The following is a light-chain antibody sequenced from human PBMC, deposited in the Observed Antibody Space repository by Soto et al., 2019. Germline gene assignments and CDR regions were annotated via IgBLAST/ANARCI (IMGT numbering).Light chain of an antibody. CDR2: DAS. J-gene: IGKJ1*01. CDR1: QSISTW. Sequence: DIQMTQSPSTLSASLGDRVTITCRASQSISTWLACYQQKPGKAPKVLIFDASSLESGVPSRFSGSGSATEFTLTISSLQPDDFATYYCQQYSIYPWTFGQGTKVDIK. CDR3: QQYSIYPWT. V-gene: IGKV1-5*01.